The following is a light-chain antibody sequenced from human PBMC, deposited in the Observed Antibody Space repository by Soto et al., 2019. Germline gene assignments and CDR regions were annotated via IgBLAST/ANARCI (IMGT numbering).Light chain of an antibody. V-gene: IGKV1-39*01. CDR2: AAS. CDR1: QSIRSD. Sequence: DIQMTQSPSSLSASVGDRVTITCRASQSIRSDLNWYQQKPGKAPNLLIYAASSLQSGVPPRFSGSGSGTDFTLTITRQQPEYSATYYCQQSYSTPLAFGHGTKVEIK. CDR3: QQSYSTPLA. J-gene: IGKJ1*01.